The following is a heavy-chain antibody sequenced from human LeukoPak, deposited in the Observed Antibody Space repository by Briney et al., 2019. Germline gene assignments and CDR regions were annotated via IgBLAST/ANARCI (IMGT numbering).Heavy chain of an antibody. CDR1: GYTFTSYG. D-gene: IGHD2-15*01. V-gene: IGHV1-18*01. Sequence: ASVKVSCKASGYTFTSYGISCGRHAPGPGPEWIVSFSAYNGNTNYAQKLQGRVTMTTDTSTSTAYMELRSLRSDDTAVYYCARRCSGGSCYGYYGMDVWGQGTTVTVSS. CDR3: ARRCSGGSCYGYYGMDV. J-gene: IGHJ6*02. CDR2: FSAYNGNT.